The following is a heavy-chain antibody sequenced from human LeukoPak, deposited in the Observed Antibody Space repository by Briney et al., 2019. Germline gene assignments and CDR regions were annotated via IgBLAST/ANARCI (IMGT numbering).Heavy chain of an antibody. CDR1: GYTFTSYD. D-gene: IGHD3-10*01. V-gene: IGHV1-8*01. CDR3: ARGALLWFGVYYGMDV. Sequence: GASVKVSCKASGYTFTSYDINWVRQAPGQGLEWMGWMNPNSGNTGYAQKFQGRVAMTRNTSISTAYMELSSLRSEDTAVYYCARGALLWFGVYYGMDVWGQGTTVTVSS. CDR2: MNPNSGNT. J-gene: IGHJ6*02.